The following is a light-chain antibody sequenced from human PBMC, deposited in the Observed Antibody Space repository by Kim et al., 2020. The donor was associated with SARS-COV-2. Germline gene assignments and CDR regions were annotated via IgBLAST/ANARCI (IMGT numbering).Light chain of an antibody. J-gene: IGLJ1*01. V-gene: IGLV2-14*03. Sequence: SITISCTGSSSGVVGYNYVSWYQQYPGEAPNLMIYDVSNRPSGVSSRLSGSKSGNTASLTISGLQAEDEADYYCSSYIVTSTRYIFGTGTKVTVL. CDR3: SSYIVTSTRYI. CDR1: SSGVVGYNY. CDR2: DVS.